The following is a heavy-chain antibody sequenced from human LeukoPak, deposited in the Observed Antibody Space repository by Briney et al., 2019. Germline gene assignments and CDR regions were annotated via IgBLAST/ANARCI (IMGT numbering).Heavy chain of an antibody. V-gene: IGHV3-21*01. CDR1: GFTFSSYS. CDR2: ISSSSSYI. J-gene: IGHJ6*04. D-gene: IGHD6-13*01. CDR3: ARAGFVAAAGTGYYYYGMDV. Sequence: GGSLRLSCAASGFTFSSYSMNWVRQAPGKGLEWVSSISSSSSYIYYAGSVKGRFTISRDNAKNSLYLQMNSLRAEDTAVYYCARAGFVAAAGTGYYYYGMDVWGKGTTVTVSS.